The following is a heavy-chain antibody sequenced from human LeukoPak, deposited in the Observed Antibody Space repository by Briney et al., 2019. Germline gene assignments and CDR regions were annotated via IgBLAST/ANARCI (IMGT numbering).Heavy chain of an antibody. V-gene: IGHV3-30*02. CDR1: GFTFSTYG. CDR2: IRFDGSNVGSNV. J-gene: IGHJ4*02. Sequence: GGSLRLSCATSGFTFSTYGMHWVRQAPGKGLERVAFIRFDGSNVGSNVYYADSVKGRFTISRDNSKNTLYLQMNSLRAEDTAVYYCARERGLELLTYWGQGTLVTVSS. D-gene: IGHD1-7*01. CDR3: ARERGLELLTY.